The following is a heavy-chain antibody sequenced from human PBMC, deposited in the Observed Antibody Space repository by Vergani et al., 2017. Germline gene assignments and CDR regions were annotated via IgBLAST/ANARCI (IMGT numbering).Heavy chain of an antibody. D-gene: IGHD2-21*01. CDR2: IDVKGNS. Sequence: QLQLQESGPRLVRPSETLSLTCTVSGDSMRNSNYYWGWIRQPPGKGLEWIGLIDVKGNSNFSPSLESRVTMSADASRGRFSLNLRSVTTSATAVYYCVRVLHTSYILGAFDIWGQGIKVTVSS. J-gene: IGHJ3*02. V-gene: IGHV4-39*02. CDR1: GDSMRNSNYY. CDR3: VRVLHTSYILGAFDI.